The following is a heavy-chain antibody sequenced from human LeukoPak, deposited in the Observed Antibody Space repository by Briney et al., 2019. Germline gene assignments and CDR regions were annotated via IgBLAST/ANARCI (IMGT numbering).Heavy chain of an antibody. CDR3: ATDNLNYYDSSGLGGLDY. J-gene: IGHJ4*02. CDR1: GYTLTELS. D-gene: IGHD3-22*01. CDR2: FDPKDGET. Sequence: GASVKVSCKVSGYTLTELSMHWVRQAPGKGVEWMGGFDPKDGETIYAQKFQGRVTMTEDTSTDTAYMELSSLRSEDTAVYYCATDNLNYYDSSGLGGLDYWGQGTLVTVSS. V-gene: IGHV1-24*01.